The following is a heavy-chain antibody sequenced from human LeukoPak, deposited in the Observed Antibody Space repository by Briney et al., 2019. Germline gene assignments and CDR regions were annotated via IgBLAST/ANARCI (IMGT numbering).Heavy chain of an antibody. CDR3: ARQPCSGGSCRFDY. D-gene: IGHD2-15*01. CDR1: GGSISSSSYY. J-gene: IGHJ4*02. Sequence: SETLSLTCTVSGGSISSSSYYWGWIRQPPGKGLEWIGSIYYSGSTYYNPSLKSRVTISVGTSKNQFSLKLSSVTAADTAVYYCARQPCSGGSCRFDYWGQGTLVTVSS. V-gene: IGHV4-39*01. CDR2: IYYSGST.